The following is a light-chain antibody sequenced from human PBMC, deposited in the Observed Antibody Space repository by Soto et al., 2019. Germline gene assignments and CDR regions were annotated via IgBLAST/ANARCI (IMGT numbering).Light chain of an antibody. Sequence: ALTQPASVSGSPGQSITISCTGTSSDVGGYNYVSWYQQHPGKAPKLMIYEVSNRPSGVSNRFSGSKSGNTASLTISGLQAEDEADYYCSSYTSSSTYVFGTGTKVTVL. J-gene: IGLJ1*01. V-gene: IGLV2-14*01. CDR2: EVS. CDR1: SSDVGGYNY. CDR3: SSYTSSSTYV.